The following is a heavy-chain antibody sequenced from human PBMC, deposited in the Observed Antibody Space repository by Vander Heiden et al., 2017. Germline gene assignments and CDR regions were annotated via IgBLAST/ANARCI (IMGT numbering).Heavy chain of an antibody. CDR1: GFTFSSYG. V-gene: IGHV3-33*01. J-gene: IGHJ4*02. D-gene: IGHD1-26*01. Sequence: QVQLVESGGGVVQPGRSLRLTCAASGFTFSSYGMHWVRQAPVKGLEWVAVIWYDGSNKYYADSVKGRFTISRDNSKNTLYLQMNSLRAEDTAVYYCARPQGATFFDYWGQGTLVTVSS. CDR3: ARPQGATFFDY. CDR2: IWYDGSNK.